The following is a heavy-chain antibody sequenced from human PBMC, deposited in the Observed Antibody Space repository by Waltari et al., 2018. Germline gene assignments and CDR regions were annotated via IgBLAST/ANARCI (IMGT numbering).Heavy chain of an antibody. Sequence: QVQLVESGGGVVQPGRSLRLSCAASGFTFSRNAMHWVRQAPGKGLACVSVISYDGSNKDCAASVKGRITISRDNSKNTLYRQMTSRRAEDTAVDYCASPLAPYYYDSSGWGYWGQGTLVTVSS. CDR1: GFTFSRNA. CDR2: ISYDGSNK. V-gene: IGHV3-30-3*01. D-gene: IGHD3-22*01. CDR3: ASPLAPYYYDSSGWGY. J-gene: IGHJ4*02.